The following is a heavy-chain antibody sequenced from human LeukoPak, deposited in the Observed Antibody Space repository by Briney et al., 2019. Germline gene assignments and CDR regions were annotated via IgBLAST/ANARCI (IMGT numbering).Heavy chain of an antibody. D-gene: IGHD3-22*01. V-gene: IGHV4-39*07. CDR3: ASSYYYDSSGYYILGYFDY. J-gene: IGHJ4*02. CDR2: IYYSGST. Sequence: SETLSLTCTVSGGSISTSNYYWGWIRQPPGKGLEWIGSIYYSGSTYYNPSLKSRVTISVDTSKNQFSLKLSSVTAADTAVYYCASSYYYDSSGYYILGYFDYWGQGTLVTVSS. CDR1: GGSISTSNYY.